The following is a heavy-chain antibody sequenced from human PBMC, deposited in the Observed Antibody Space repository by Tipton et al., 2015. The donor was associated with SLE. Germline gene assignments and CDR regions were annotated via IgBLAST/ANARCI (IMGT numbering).Heavy chain of an antibody. Sequence: QSGAEVKKPGSSVKVSCKASGGTFSTYAISWVRQAPGQGLEWMGGITPVVPTADYAQKFQGRVTITTDESKSIAYMELSSLKSEDTASDYCAVEAYEAQFPYFYGMGVRGNGSPVTVSS. CDR2: ITPVVPTA. CDR1: GGTFSTYA. CDR3: AVEAYEAQFPYFYGMGV. J-gene: IGHJ6*04. V-gene: IGHV1-69*05. D-gene: IGHD5-12*01.